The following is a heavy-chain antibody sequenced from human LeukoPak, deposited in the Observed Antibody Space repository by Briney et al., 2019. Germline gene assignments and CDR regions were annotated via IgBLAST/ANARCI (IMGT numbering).Heavy chain of an antibody. J-gene: IGHJ3*02. CDR1: GGSISSSNW. V-gene: IGHV4-4*02. CDR3: ARDLYNSGNDAFDI. CDR2: IYHSGGT. Sequence: SETLSLTCAVSGGSISSSNWWSWVRQPPGKGLEWIGEIYHSGGTNYDPSLKSRVTISVDTSKNQFSLNLSSVTAADTAVYYCARDLYNSGNDAFDIWGQGTMVTVSS. D-gene: IGHD5-18*01.